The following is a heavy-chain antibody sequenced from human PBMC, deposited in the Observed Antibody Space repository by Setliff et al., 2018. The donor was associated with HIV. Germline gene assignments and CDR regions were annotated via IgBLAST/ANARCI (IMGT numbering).Heavy chain of an antibody. Sequence: ASVKVSCKTSGGSFSSFALSWVRQAPGQGLEWMGWISAYNGNTNYAQKLQGRVTMTTDTSTSTAYMELRSLRSDDTAVYYCARTDYSRVDPWGQGTLVTVSS. D-gene: IGHD4-4*01. CDR3: ARTDYSRVDP. CDR1: GGSFSSFA. CDR2: ISAYNGNT. V-gene: IGHV1-18*01. J-gene: IGHJ5*02.